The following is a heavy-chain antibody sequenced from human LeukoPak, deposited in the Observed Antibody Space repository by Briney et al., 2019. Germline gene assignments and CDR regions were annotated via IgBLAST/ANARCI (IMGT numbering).Heavy chain of an antibody. V-gene: IGHV3-23*01. D-gene: IGHD2-2*01. CDR1: GFTFRSYA. Sequence: PGGSLRLSCAASGFTFRSYAMSWVREGQGRGLERVSAISGSGDTTHYADSVKGRFTISRDNSKNTLYLQMNSLRPEDTAVYYCAKVGARGCSSSTCFIYWGQGTLVTVSS. CDR2: ISGSGDTT. J-gene: IGHJ4*02. CDR3: AKVGARGCSSSTCFIY.